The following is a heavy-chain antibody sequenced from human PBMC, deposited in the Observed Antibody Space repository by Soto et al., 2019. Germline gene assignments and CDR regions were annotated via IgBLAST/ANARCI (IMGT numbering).Heavy chain of an antibody. CDR2: INYSERT. CDR3: ARCSTPGKDYGVDV. J-gene: IGHJ6*01. Sequence: QVQLQQSGPGQVKPSETLSLTCSVSSGSISSSYYYWSLIRQPPGKGLEWIGYINYSERTYYKPSLKSRLSRSVDTPKNQLTLRLASVVVADTAVYFWARCSTPGKDYGVDVLGQGTTVTVSS. CDR1: SGSISSSYYY. D-gene: IGHD2-15*01. V-gene: IGHV4-30-4*01.